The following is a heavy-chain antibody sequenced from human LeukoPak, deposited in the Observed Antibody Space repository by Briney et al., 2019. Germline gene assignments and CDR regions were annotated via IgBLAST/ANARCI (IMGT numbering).Heavy chain of an antibody. Sequence: ASVKVSCKASGYTFTSYDINWVRQATGQGLEWMGWMNPNSGNTGYAQKFQGRVTMTRNTSISTAYMEPSSLRSEDTAVYYCASRGYSSGGFDYWGQGTLVTVSS. J-gene: IGHJ4*02. D-gene: IGHD6-19*01. CDR1: GYTFTSYD. V-gene: IGHV1-8*01. CDR2: MNPNSGNT. CDR3: ASRGYSSGGFDY.